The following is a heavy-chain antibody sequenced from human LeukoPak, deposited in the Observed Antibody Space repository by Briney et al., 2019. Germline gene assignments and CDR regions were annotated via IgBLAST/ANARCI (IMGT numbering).Heavy chain of an antibody. Sequence: PSQTLSLTCTVSGGSISSGDYYWSWIRQPPGKGLEGIGYIYYSGSTYYNPSLKSRVTISVDTSKNQFSLKLSSVTAADTAVYYCARATLATIPYYFDYWGQGTLVTVSS. D-gene: IGHD5-24*01. CDR3: ARATLATIPYYFDY. V-gene: IGHV4-30-4*08. CDR1: GGSISSGDYY. CDR2: IYYSGST. J-gene: IGHJ4*02.